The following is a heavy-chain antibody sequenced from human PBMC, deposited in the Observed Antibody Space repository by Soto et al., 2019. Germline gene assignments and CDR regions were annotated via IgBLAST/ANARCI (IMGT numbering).Heavy chain of an antibody. CDR1: GGSFSGYY. CDR3: ARYDFWSGTLFDY. V-gene: IGHV4-34*01. D-gene: IGHD3-3*01. Sequence: PSETLSLTCAVYGGSFSGYYWSWIRQPPGKGLEWIGEINHSGSTNYNPSLKSRVTISVDTSKNQFSLKLSSVTAADTAVYYCARYDFWSGTLFDYWGQGTLVTVSS. CDR2: INHSGST. J-gene: IGHJ4*02.